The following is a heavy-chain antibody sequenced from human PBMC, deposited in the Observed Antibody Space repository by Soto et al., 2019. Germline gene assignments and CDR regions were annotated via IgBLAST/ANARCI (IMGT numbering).Heavy chain of an antibody. J-gene: IGHJ5*02. CDR3: GTEGKPLFRQLVGWFDP. V-gene: IGHV1-3*01. D-gene: IGHD6-13*01. Sequence: ASVNVSCKASGYTLTTHAIYWVRQAPGQRPEWMGWINPANGNTKYSPKFQDRLRITRDTSANTAYMELRSLQSEDTALYFCGTEGKPLFRQLVGWFDPWGPGTLVPVSS. CDR1: GYTLTTHA. CDR2: INPANGNT.